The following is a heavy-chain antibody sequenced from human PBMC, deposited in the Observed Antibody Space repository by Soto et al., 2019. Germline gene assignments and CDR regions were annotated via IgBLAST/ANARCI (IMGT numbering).Heavy chain of an antibody. CDR2: ISYDGSNK. Sequence: GGSLRLSCAASGFTFSRYGMHWVRQAPGKGLEWVAVISYDGSNKYYVDSVKGRFTISRDNSNNTLYLQMNSLRGEDTTVYNCAKDRRVRADDPGPYSMDVWGRGTTVTVSS. V-gene: IGHV3-30*18. CDR3: AKDRRVRADDPGPYSMDV. J-gene: IGHJ6*02. CDR1: GFTFSRYG. D-gene: IGHD3-16*01.